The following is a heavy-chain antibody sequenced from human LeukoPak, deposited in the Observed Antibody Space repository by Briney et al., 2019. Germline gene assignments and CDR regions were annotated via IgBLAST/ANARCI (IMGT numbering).Heavy chain of an antibody. D-gene: IGHD2-2*01. J-gene: IGHJ5*02. CDR2: IYYGGST. V-gene: IGHV4-31*03. CDR1: GGSISSGGYY. CDR3: ARAYCSSTSCYFPHWFDP. Sequence: SQTLSLTCTVSGGSISSGGYYWSWIRQHPGKGLEWIGYIYYGGSTYYNPSLKSRVTISVDTSKNQFSLKLSSVTAADTAVYYCARAYCSSTSCYFPHWFDPWGQGTLVTVSS.